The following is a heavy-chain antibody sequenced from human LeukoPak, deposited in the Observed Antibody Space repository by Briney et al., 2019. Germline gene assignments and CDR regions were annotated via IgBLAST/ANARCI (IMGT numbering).Heavy chain of an antibody. CDR1: GFTFSSYA. CDR2: IKQDGSEK. CDR3: ARGASGHSSNWNFPYYYYYMDV. Sequence: PAGGSLRLSCAASGFTFSSYAMNWVRQAPGKGLEWVANIKQDGSEKYYMDSVKGRFTISRDNAKNSLYLQMNSLRDDDTAMYYCARGASGHSSNWNFPYYYYYMDVWGKGTTVTISS. J-gene: IGHJ6*03. V-gene: IGHV3-7*01. D-gene: IGHD1-1*01.